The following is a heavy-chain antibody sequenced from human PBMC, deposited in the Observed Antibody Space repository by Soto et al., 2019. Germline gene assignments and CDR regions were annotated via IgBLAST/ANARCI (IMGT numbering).Heavy chain of an antibody. Sequence: SETLSITCTVSGGSISSGDYYWRWIRQPPGKGLEWIGYIYYSGSTYYNPSLKSRVTISVDTSKNQFSLKLSSVTAADTAVYYCARARGARYFDYWGQGTLVTVSS. D-gene: IGHD2-15*01. V-gene: IGHV4-30-4*01. J-gene: IGHJ4*02. CDR1: GGSISSGDYY. CDR2: IYYSGST. CDR3: ARARGARYFDY.